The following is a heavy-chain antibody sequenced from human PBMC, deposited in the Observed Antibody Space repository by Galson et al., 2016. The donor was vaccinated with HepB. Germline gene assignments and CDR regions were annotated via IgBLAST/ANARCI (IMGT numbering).Heavy chain of an antibody. CDR3: ARDILGVRDY. D-gene: IGHD1-26*01. CDR2: ISGSGGNT. V-gene: IGHV3-23*01. CDR1: GFTFSNYA. J-gene: IGHJ4*02. Sequence: SLRLSCAASGFTFSNYAMRWVRQAPGKGLEWVSTISGSGGNTYYADSVKGRFTISRDNSKNTVYLQMNSLRTEDTAVYYCARDILGVRDYLGQGTVVMASS.